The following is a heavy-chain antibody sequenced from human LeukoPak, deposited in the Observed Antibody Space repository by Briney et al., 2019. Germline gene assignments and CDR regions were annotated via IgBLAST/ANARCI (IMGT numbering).Heavy chain of an antibody. D-gene: IGHD3-22*01. J-gene: IGHJ6*03. CDR1: GGSISSSSYY. CDR3: ARHIDYYDSSGPFYYYYYYYMDV. V-gene: IGHV4-39*01. CDR2: IYYSGST. Sequence: PSETLSLTCTVSGGSISSSSYYWGWIRQPPGKGLEWIGSIYYSGSTYYNPSLKSRVTISVDTSKNQFSLKLSSVTAADTAVYYCARHIDYYDSSGPFYYYYYYYMDVWGKGTTVTISS.